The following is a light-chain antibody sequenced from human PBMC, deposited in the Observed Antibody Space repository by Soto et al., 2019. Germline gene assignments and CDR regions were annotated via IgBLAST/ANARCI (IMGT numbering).Light chain of an antibody. CDR3: SSYAGNGYV. J-gene: IGLJ1*01. Sequence: QSVLTQPPSASGTPGQRVTISCSGSSSNIGSNTVNWYQQLPGTAPKLLIYSNNQRPSGVPDRFSGSKSGTSASLTVSGLQAEDEADYFCSSYAGNGYVLGTGTKVTVL. CDR2: SNN. CDR1: SSNIGSNT. V-gene: IGLV1-44*01.